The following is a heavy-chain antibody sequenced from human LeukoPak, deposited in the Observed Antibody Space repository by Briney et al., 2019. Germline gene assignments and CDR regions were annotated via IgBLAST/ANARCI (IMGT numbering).Heavy chain of an antibody. Sequence: PGGSLRLSCAASGFTFSSNAMSWVRQAPGKGLEWVSAISGSGGSTYYADSVKGRFTISRDNSKNTLYLQMNSLRAEDTAVYYCAKDRRSPGYYYYGMDVWGQGTTVTVSS. CDR3: AKDRRSPGYYYYGMDV. CDR1: GFTFSSNA. CDR2: ISGSGGST. V-gene: IGHV3-23*01. J-gene: IGHJ6*02.